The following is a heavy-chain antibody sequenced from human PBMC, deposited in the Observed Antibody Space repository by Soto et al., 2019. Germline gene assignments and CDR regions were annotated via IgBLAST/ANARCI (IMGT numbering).Heavy chain of an antibody. CDR2: ISYDGSNK. J-gene: IGHJ3*02. D-gene: IGHD3-22*01. CDR1: GFTFSSYA. CDR3: ARWSGSGYYAFDI. Sequence: GGSLRLSCAASGFTFSSYAMHWVRQAPGKGLEWVAVISYDGSNKYYADSVKGRFTISRDNSENTLYLQMNSLRAEDTAVYYCARWSGSGYYAFDIWGQGTMVTVSS. V-gene: IGHV3-30-3*01.